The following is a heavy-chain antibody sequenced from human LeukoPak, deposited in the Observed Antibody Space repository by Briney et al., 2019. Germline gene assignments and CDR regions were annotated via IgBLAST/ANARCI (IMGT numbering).Heavy chain of an antibody. D-gene: IGHD3-10*02. Sequence: PGGSLRLSCAASGVIFSNYWMHWVRQTPGKGLVWVSRNRDGSSTSYADSVKGRFTISRDNAKNTLYLQMNSLRAEDTAVYYCAELGITMIGGVWGKGTTVTISS. V-gene: IGHV3-74*01. CDR2: NRDGSST. CDR3: AELGITMIGGV. CDR1: GVIFSNYW. J-gene: IGHJ6*03.